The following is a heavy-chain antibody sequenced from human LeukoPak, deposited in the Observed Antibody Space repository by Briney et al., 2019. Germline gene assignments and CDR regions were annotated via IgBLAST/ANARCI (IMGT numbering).Heavy chain of an antibody. D-gene: IGHD2-2*01. CDR3: ARGLEVVPAGLDYMDV. V-gene: IGHV1-46*01. CDR1: GYTFTSYY. CDR2: INSSGGST. Sequence: ASVKVSCKASGYTFTSYYIHWVRQAPGQGLEWMGIINSSGGSTSYAQKFQGRVTMTRDMSTSTVYMELSSLRSEDTAVYYCARGLEVVPAGLDYMDVWGKGTTVTVSS. J-gene: IGHJ6*03.